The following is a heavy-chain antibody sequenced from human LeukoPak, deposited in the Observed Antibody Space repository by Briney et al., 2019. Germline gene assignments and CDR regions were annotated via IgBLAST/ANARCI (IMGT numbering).Heavy chain of an antibody. J-gene: IGHJ5*02. V-gene: IGHV3-21*01. CDR3: ARRGYSGYDSWFDP. D-gene: IGHD5-12*01. Sequence: GGSLRLSCAASGFTFSSYSMNWVRQAPGKGLEWVSSISSSSSYIYYADSVKGRFTISRDNAKNSLYLQMNSLRAKDTAVYYCARRGYSGYDSWFDPWGQGTLVTVSP. CDR1: GFTFSSYS. CDR2: ISSSSSYI.